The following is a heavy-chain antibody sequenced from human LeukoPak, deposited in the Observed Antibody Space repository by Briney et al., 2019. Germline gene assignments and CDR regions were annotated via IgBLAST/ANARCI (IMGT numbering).Heavy chain of an antibody. CDR2: IISSRSYI. Sequence: PGLSRILSCAASGFTFSSYSMNLGLQAPGKWLDSGSSIISSRSYIYYAELVEGRFTISRDNAKNSLYLQMNSLRAEDTAVYFFFKQKTAYEILTGYYPKHYGMDVWGQGTTVTVSS. CDR3: FKQKTAYEILTGYYPKHYGMDV. CDR1: GFTFSSYS. V-gene: IGHV3-21*01. J-gene: IGHJ6*02. D-gene: IGHD3-9*01.